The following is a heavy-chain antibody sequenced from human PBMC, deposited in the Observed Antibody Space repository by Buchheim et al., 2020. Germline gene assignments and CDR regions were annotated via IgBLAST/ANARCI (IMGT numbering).Heavy chain of an antibody. CDR3: ARQAAAATRWFDP. CDR1: GGSIRSSFY. D-gene: IGHD6-25*01. V-gene: IGHV4-39*01. Sequence: QLRLQESGPGPVKPSETLSLTCTVSGGSIRSSFYWGWIRQPPGKGLEWIGSIYYGGSINYNPSLKSRVTISADTSKNQFSLKLDSLPAADTAVYYCARQAAAATRWFDPWGQGTL. J-gene: IGHJ5*02. CDR2: IYYGGSI.